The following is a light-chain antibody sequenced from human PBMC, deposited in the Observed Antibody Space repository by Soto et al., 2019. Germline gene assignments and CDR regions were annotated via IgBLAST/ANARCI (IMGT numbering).Light chain of an antibody. Sequence: EIVLTQSPGTLSLSPGERATLSCRASQSVSSSYLAWYQQKPGQAPRLLIYRASSRATGIPDWFSDSGSGTDFTLTISRLEPEDFAVYYSQHYGSLVLTFGGGTKVEIK. CDR2: RAS. CDR3: QHYGSLVLT. J-gene: IGKJ4*01. CDR1: QSVSSSY. V-gene: IGKV3-20*01.